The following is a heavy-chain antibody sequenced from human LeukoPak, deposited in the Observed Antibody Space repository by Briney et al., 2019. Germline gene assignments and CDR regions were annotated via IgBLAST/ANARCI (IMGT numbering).Heavy chain of an antibody. CDR3: ATGTSSTTNWNWFDP. CDR1: GYTFTGYY. CDR2: INPNNGHT. Sequence: ASVKVSCKASGYTFTGYYMHWVRQAPGQGLEWMGRINPNNGHTKYAQMFQGRVTMTRDTSINTASMELTSVRSDDTAVYYCATGTSSTTNWNWFDPWGQGTLVTVSS. J-gene: IGHJ5*02. V-gene: IGHV1-2*06. D-gene: IGHD2-2*01.